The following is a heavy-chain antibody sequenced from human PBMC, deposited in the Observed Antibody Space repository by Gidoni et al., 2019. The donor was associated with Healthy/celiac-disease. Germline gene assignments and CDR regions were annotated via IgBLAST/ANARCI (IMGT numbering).Heavy chain of an antibody. CDR3: AKYLCSGGSCYYYYYGMDV. CDR1: GFTFSSYA. Sequence: EVQLLESGGGLVQPGGSLRLSCAASGFTFSSYAMSWVRQAPGKGLEWVSAISGSGGSTYYADSVKGRFTISRDNSKNTLYLQMNSLRAEDTAVYYCAKYLCSGGSCYYYYYGMDVWGQGTTVTVSS. D-gene: IGHD2-15*01. J-gene: IGHJ6*02. V-gene: IGHV3-23*01. CDR2: ISGSGGST.